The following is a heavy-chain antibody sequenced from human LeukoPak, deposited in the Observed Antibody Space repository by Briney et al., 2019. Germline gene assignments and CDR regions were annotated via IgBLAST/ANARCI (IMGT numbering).Heavy chain of an antibody. CDR3: ARSGWLQFDYFDY. V-gene: IGHV4-61*10. Sequence: SETQSLTCSVSGGSISSTSFYWSWVRQPAGKGLEWIGYINYSGSTNYNPSLESRVSISVDTSKNQVSLRLRSVTAADTAVYYCARSGWLQFDYFDYWGQGILVTVSS. J-gene: IGHJ4*02. CDR2: INYSGST. CDR1: GGSISSTSFY. D-gene: IGHD5-24*01.